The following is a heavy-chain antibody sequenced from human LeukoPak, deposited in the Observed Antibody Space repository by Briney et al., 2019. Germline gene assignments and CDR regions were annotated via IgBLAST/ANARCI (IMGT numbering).Heavy chain of an antibody. CDR1: GFTFSSYA. D-gene: IGHD6-13*01. CDR2: ISSSGGST. V-gene: IGHV3-23*01. CDR3: AKAPPDSSSWYSVSS. Sequence: GGSLRLSCAASGFTFSSYAITRVRQAPGKGLEWVSAISSSGGSTHYADAVKGRFTISRDNSKNTLYLQMNSLRAEDTAVYYCAKAPPDSSSWYSVSSWGQGTLVTVSS. J-gene: IGHJ5*02.